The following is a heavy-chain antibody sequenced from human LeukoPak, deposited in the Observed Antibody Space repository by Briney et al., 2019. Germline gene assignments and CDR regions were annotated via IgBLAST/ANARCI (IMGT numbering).Heavy chain of an antibody. CDR2: ISAYNGDT. CDR1: GYTFTNYG. V-gene: IGHV1-18*01. J-gene: IGHJ4*02. Sequence: GASVKVSCKASGYTFTNYGISWVRQAPGQGLEWMGWISAYNGDTNYAQKLQGRVTMTTDTSTSTAYMELRSLRSDDTAIYYCAVRNTSSWSPFDFWGQGTLVTASS. CDR3: AVRNTSSWSPFDF. D-gene: IGHD6-13*01.